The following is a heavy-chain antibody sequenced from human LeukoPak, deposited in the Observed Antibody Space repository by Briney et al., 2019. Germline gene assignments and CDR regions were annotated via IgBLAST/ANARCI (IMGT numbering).Heavy chain of an antibody. Sequence: GESLRISCKGSGYNFANYWIAWVRQMPGKGLEWMGIIYPGDSDTGYSPSFQGQVTMSADKSINTAYLQWSGLKASDTAMYYRARRDKGNCTGTRCYSSFDPWGQGTLVTVSA. CDR1: GYNFANYW. CDR3: ARRDKGNCTGTRCYSSFDP. J-gene: IGHJ5*02. CDR2: IYPGDSDT. D-gene: IGHD2-8*02. V-gene: IGHV5-51*01.